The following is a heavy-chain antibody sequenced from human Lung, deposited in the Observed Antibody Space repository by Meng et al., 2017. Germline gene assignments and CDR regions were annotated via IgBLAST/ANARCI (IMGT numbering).Heavy chain of an antibody. CDR3: ARGDLGMSGYYYTVH. Sequence: VQLVPSGSELKKPGASVKISCNASGYTFTTYAMNWLRQAPGQGLEWMGWINTDTRNPTYAQGFTGRFVFSLDTSVSTAYLQISSLMAEDTAIYYCARGDLGMSGYYYTVHWGQGTLVTVSS. CDR2: INTDTRNP. J-gene: IGHJ4*02. D-gene: IGHD3-22*01. V-gene: IGHV7-4-1*02. CDR1: GYTFTTYA.